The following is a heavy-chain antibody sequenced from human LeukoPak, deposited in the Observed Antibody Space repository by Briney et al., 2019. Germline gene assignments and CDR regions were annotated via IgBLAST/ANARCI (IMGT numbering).Heavy chain of an antibody. CDR1: GFTFSSYA. V-gene: IGHV3-30-3*01. CDR3: ARDGDPYSGSPRYHAFDI. Sequence: GGSLRLSCAASGFTFSSYAMSWVRQAPGKGLEWVAVISYDGSNKYYADSVKGRFTISRDNSKNTLYLQMNSLRAEDTAVYYCARDGDPYSGSPRYHAFDIWGQGTMVTVSS. J-gene: IGHJ3*02. D-gene: IGHD1-26*01. CDR2: ISYDGSNK.